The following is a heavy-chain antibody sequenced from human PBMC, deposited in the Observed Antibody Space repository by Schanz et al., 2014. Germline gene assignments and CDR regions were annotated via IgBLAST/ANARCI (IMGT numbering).Heavy chain of an antibody. D-gene: IGHD3-9*01. Sequence: EVQLVESGGGLVQPGESLRLSCAASGFTFTNYAMTWVRQAPGKGLEWVSGISGSGGSTHDADSVKGRFTISRDNSKNTLYLQMNSLRAEDTAVYYCAKDHAGSDILTALGNWGQGTLVTVSS. CDR2: ISGSGGST. CDR1: GFTFTNYA. J-gene: IGHJ4*02. V-gene: IGHV3-23*04. CDR3: AKDHAGSDILTALGN.